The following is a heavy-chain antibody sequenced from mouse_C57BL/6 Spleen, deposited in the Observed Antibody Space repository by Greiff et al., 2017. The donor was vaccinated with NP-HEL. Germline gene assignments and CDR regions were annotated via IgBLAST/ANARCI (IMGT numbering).Heavy chain of an antibody. J-gene: IGHJ2*01. CDR3: ASDSSGYLLDY. Sequence: VQLQQPGAELVRPGSSVKLSCKASGYTFTSYWMHWVKQRPIQGLEWIGNIDPSDSETHYNQKFKDKATLTVDKSSSTAYMQLSSLTSEDSAVYYCASDSSGYLLDYWGQGTTLTVSS. CDR1: GYTFTSYW. CDR2: IDPSDSET. V-gene: IGHV1-52*01. D-gene: IGHD3-2*02.